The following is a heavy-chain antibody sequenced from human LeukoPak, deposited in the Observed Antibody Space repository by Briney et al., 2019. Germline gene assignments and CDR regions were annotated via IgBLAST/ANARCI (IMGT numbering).Heavy chain of an antibody. D-gene: IGHD3-3*01. Sequence: GGSLRLSCAASGFIFSSYAMTWVRQAPGRGLEWLSTISGSGTTTYYVDSVKGRFTISRDNSKNTLYLQMNSLRAEDTALYYCATSYYDFYYFDYWGQGTLVTVSS. V-gene: IGHV3-23*01. CDR3: ATSYYDFYYFDY. CDR2: ISGSGTTT. CDR1: GFIFSSYA. J-gene: IGHJ4*02.